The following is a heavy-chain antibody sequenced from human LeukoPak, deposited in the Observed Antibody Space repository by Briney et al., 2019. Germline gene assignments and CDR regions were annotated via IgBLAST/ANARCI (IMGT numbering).Heavy chain of an antibody. J-gene: IGHJ4*02. D-gene: IGHD6-19*01. V-gene: IGHV7-4-1*02. Sequence: ASVKVSCKASGYTFTSYAMNWVRQAPGQGLKWMGWINTNTGNPTYAQSFTGRFVFSLDTSVSTAYLQISSLKAEDTAVYYCARDFSWLSAVAGSAESIFDYWGQGTLVTVSS. CDR2: INTNTGNP. CDR1: GYTFTSYA. CDR3: ARDFSWLSAVAGSAESIFDY.